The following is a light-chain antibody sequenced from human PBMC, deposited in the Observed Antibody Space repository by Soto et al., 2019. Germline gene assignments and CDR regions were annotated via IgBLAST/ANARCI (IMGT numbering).Light chain of an antibody. J-gene: IGLJ1*01. CDR1: SGSIASNY. V-gene: IGLV6-57*02. CDR3: QSYVSLNLV. Sequence: NFMLTQHHSVSESPGKTVTLSCTGSSGSIASNYVQWYQQRPGSAPTVVIYADDQRPSGVPDRFSGSIDRSSNSASLTISRLKTEDEGGYYSQSYVSLNLVFGAGSKVTVL. CDR2: ADD.